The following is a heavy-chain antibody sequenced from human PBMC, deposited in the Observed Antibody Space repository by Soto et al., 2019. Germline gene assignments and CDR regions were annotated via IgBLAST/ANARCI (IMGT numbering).Heavy chain of an antibody. CDR2: INHSGST. CDR3: ARVSRARQYPVDY. Sequence: WETLSLTCAVYGGSFSGYYWSWIRQPPGKGLEWIGEINHSGSTNYNPSLKSRVTISVDTSKNQFSLKLSSVTAADTAVYYCARVSRARQYPVDYWGPGTLVTVSS. D-gene: IGHD1-26*01. J-gene: IGHJ4*02. V-gene: IGHV4-34*01. CDR1: GGSFSGYY.